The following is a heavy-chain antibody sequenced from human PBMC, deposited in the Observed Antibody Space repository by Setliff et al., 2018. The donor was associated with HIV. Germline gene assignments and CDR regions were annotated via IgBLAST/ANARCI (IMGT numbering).Heavy chain of an antibody. V-gene: IGHV1-24*01. J-gene: IGHJ4*02. CDR2: FDPEDGES. CDR1: GYTLTELS. CDR3: ATDHGAAGAFDY. D-gene: IGHD1-26*01. Sequence: ASVKVSCKISGYTLTELSRHWVRQAPGKGLEWMGRFDPEDGESIYAQKFQGRVTMTDDTSVDTAYMELRSLTSEDTAVYYCATDHGAAGAFDYWGQGTLVTVSS.